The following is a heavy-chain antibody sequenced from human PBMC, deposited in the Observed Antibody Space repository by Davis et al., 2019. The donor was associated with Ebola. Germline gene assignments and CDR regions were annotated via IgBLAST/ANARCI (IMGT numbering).Heavy chain of an antibody. V-gene: IGHV4-39*01. Sequence: MPSETLSLTCTVSGGSIISSSSYWGWIRQPPRKGLEWIGSIYYSGITYYNPSLKSRVTISVDTSKNQFSLKLSSVTAADTAVYYCARHLTYYYDSSGYYSPYYFDYWGQGTLVTVSS. J-gene: IGHJ4*02. CDR2: IYYSGIT. CDR1: GGSIISSSSY. CDR3: ARHLTYYYDSSGYYSPYYFDY. D-gene: IGHD3-22*01.